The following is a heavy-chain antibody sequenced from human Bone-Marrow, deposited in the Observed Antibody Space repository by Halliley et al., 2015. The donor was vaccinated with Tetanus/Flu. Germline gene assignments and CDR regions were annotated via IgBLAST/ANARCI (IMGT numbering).Heavy chain of an antibody. V-gene: IGHV5-51*01. CDR2: VFPAASDI. J-gene: IGHJ4*02. D-gene: IGHD2-15*01. Sequence: WMGIVFPAASDIKYSPSFQGRVTISADTSISPAYLQWNSLRASDTAIYYCATFEFSSSDFDYWGQGTPVTVSS. CDR3: ATFEFSSSDFDY.